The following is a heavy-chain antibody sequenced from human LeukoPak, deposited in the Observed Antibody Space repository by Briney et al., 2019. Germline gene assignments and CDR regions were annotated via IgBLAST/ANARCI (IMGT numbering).Heavy chain of an antibody. CDR3: ERRYCSGGYCYSDS. D-gene: IGHD2-15*01. J-gene: IGHJ4*02. CDR2: IYYSGST. Sequence: PSETLSLTCTVSGGSISSYSWSWIRQHPGKGLEWIGYIYYSGSTNYNPSLKSRLTISVDTSKNQFSLKLSSVTAADTAVYYCERRYCSGGYCYSDSWGQGTLVAVSS. CDR1: GGSISSYS. V-gene: IGHV4-59*08.